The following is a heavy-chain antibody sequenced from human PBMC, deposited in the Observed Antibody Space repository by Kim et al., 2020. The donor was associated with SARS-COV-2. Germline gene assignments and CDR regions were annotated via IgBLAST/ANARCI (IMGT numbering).Heavy chain of an antibody. J-gene: IGHJ4*02. V-gene: IGHV1-69*01. CDR3: ARGRFCTEYYFDY. Sequence: AQKCQGRFTITADESTSTAYLELSGRRSEDAAVYYCARGRFCTEYYFDYWGQGTLVTVSS. D-gene: IGHD2-8*01.